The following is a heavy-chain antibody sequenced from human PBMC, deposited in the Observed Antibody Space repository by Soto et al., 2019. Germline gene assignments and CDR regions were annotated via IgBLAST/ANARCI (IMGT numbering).Heavy chain of an antibody. J-gene: IGHJ5*02. D-gene: IGHD1-26*01. V-gene: IGHV1-69*01. CDR1: GVSFSSYA. CDR2: IIPSFGTP. Sequence: QVQLVQSGDEVKKPGSSVKVSCKASGVSFSSYAFSWVRQAPGQGLEWMGGIIPSFGTPNYAQRFQGRVTISADESTTTVYMDLRRLRSEDTAVYYCARGSSSTVGPTGWFDPWGQGTLVTVSS. CDR3: ARGSSSTVGPTGWFDP.